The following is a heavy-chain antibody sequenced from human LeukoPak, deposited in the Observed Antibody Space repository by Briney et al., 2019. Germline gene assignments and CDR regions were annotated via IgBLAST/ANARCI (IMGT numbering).Heavy chain of an antibody. CDR3: ARYMVWGVKNFDY. CDR1: GFTFSDYY. Sequence: PGGSLRLSCAASGFTFSDYYMSWIRQAPGKGLEWVSYISSSGSTIYYADSVKGRFTISRDNAKNSLYLQMNSLRAEDTAVYYCARYMVWGVKNFDYWGQGTLVTVSS. V-gene: IGHV3-11*04. J-gene: IGHJ4*02. CDR2: ISSSGSTI. D-gene: IGHD3-10*01.